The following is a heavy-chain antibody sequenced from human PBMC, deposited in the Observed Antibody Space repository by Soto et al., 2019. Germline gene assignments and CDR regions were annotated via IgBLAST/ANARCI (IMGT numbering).Heavy chain of an antibody. J-gene: IGHJ4*02. Sequence: SGGSLRLSCAASGFTFSSYSMNWVRQAPGKGLEWVSSISSSSSYIYYADSVKGRFTISRDNAKNSLYLQMNSLRAEDTAVYYCARVCSGSYCGGDYWGQGTLVTVSS. CDR1: GFTFSSYS. CDR2: ISSSSSYI. CDR3: ARVCSGSYCGGDY. V-gene: IGHV3-21*01. D-gene: IGHD1-26*01.